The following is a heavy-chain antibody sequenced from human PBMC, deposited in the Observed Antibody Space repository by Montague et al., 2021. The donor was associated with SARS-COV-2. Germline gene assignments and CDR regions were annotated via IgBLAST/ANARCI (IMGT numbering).Heavy chain of an antibody. Sequence: SETLSLTCSVSGDSITPYGDSIGGYFWSWIRQPAGKGLEWIGRIYANGNFDYNPSLNSRVSMSMYTSKQEFSMRLISVTAADTAVYYCARDAYYFGPGRENHGAFDPRGQGILVTVSS. CDR2: IYANGNF. D-gene: IGHD2/OR15-2a*01. CDR3: ARDAYYFGPGRENHGAFDP. CDR1: GDSITPYGDSIGGYF. V-gene: IGHV4-4*07. J-gene: IGHJ5*02.